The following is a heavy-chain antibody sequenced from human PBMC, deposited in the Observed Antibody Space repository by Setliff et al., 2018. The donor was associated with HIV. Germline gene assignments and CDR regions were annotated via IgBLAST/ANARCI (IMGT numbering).Heavy chain of an antibody. V-gene: IGHV4-34*01. CDR1: GGSVSDYS. CDR3: ARDSNAPYFQH. J-gene: IGHJ1*01. Sequence: KPSETLSLTCGFYGGSVSDYSWSWVRQSPGKGLEWIGEINHSGRTSYNPSLKSRVTISLDRSGNHFSLKLTSVTAADTAVYYCARDSNAPYFQHWGQGTLVTVSS. D-gene: IGHD1-1*01. CDR2: INHSGRT.